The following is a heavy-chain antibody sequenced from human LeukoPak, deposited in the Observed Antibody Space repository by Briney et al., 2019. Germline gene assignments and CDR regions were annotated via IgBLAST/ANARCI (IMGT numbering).Heavy chain of an antibody. J-gene: IGHJ4*02. CDR3: ATDLRVRKQDDY. Sequence: LVASVKVSCKVSGYXLTELSMHWVRQAPGKGLEWMGGFDPEDGETIYAQKFQGRVTMTEDTSTDTAYMELSSLRSEDTAVYYCATDLRVRKQDDYWGQGTLVTVSS. CDR1: GYXLTELS. D-gene: IGHD3-10*01. CDR2: FDPEDGET. V-gene: IGHV1-24*01.